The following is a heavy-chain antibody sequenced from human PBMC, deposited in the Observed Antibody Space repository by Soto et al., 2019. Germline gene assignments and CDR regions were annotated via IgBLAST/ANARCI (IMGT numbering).Heavy chain of an antibody. CDR1: DGSVSSSNYY. CDR3: ARSPCSVDVAGRHAFDI. J-gene: IGHJ3*02. D-gene: IGHD3-10*02. Sequence: QMQLQESGPGLVKPSETLSLTCTVSDGSVSSSNYYWTWIRQPPGKGLAWIGYVYYSRSTNYSPCLEGRVTISVDRPKHQGSLEVSSVTAADTAVYYGARSPCSVDVAGRHAFDIWGQGTVVTVS. V-gene: IGHV4-61*01. CDR2: VYYSRST.